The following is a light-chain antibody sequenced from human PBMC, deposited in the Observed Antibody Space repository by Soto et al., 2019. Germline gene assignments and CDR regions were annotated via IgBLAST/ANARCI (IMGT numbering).Light chain of an antibody. J-gene: IGKJ1*01. Sequence: AIRMTQSPSSFSASTGDRVTITCRASQGISSYLAWYQQKPGKAPKLLIYAASTLQSGVPSRFSGSGSGKDFTLTISCLQSEDFANYYCQQYYSYPWAFGQGTKVEIK. CDR1: QGISSY. V-gene: IGKV1-8*01. CDR3: QQYYSYPWA. CDR2: AAS.